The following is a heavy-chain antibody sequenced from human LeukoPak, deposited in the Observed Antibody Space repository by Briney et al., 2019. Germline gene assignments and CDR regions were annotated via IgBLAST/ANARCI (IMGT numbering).Heavy chain of an antibody. J-gene: IGHJ4*02. CDR3: ARLHRSRTLRYFDWVRPPAWDY. D-gene: IGHD3-9*01. CDR2: IIPIFGTA. Sequence: SVKVSCKASGGTFSSYAISWVRQAPGQGLEWMGGIIPIFGTANYAQKFQGRVTITADESTSTAYMELSSLRSEDTAVYYCARLHRSRTLRYFDWVRPPAWDYWGQGTLVTVSS. CDR1: GGTFSSYA. V-gene: IGHV1-69*13.